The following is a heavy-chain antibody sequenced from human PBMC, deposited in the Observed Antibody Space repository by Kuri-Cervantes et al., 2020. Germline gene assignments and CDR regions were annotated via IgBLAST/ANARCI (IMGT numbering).Heavy chain of an antibody. J-gene: IGHJ6*02. CDR1: GFTFDDYA. CDR2: ISWNSGSI. V-gene: IGHV3-9*01. D-gene: IGHD6-19*01. CDR3: ARGAADSSGWYGYYYYGMDV. Sequence: SLKISCAASGFTFDDYAMHWVRQAPGKGLEWVSGISWNSGSIGYADSVKGRFTISRDNAKNSLYLQMNSLRAEDTAVYYCARGAADSSGWYGYYYYGMDVWGQGTTVTVSS.